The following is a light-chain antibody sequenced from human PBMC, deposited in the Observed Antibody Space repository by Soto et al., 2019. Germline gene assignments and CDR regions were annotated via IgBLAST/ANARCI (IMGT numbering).Light chain of an antibody. V-gene: IGKV3D-20*02. J-gene: IGKJ5*01. Sequence: EIVLTQSPGTLSLSPGERATLYCRASQSVSSSYLAWYQQKPGQAPRLLIYDASNRATGIPARFSGSGSGTDFTLTISSLEPEDFAVYYCQQRSNWITFGQGTRLEI. CDR1: QSVSSSY. CDR3: QQRSNWIT. CDR2: DAS.